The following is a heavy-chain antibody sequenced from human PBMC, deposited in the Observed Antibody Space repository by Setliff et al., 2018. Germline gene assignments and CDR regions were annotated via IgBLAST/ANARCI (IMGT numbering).Heavy chain of an antibody. CDR3: ARDSSHFIRVLDS. CDR2: ISGSSSNSI. V-gene: IGHV3-21*01. Sequence: GGSLRLSCAASGFTFSASTMNWVRQAPGKGLEWVSSISGSSSNSIYYADSVKGRFTISRDNAKNSLFLQMDNLRAEDTAQYFCARDSSHFIRVLDSWGQGTLVTVSS. J-gene: IGHJ4*02. CDR1: GFTFSAST. D-gene: IGHD3-10*01.